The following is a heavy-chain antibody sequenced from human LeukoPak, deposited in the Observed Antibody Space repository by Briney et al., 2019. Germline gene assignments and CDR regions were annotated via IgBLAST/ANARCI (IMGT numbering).Heavy chain of an antibody. D-gene: IGHD6-13*01. Sequence: ASVKVSCKASGYTFTGYYMHWVRQAPGQGLEWMGWINPNSGGTNYAQKFQGRVTMTRDTSISTAYMELCRLRSDDTAVYYCARAYSSSWYSYYGMDVWGQGTTVTVSS. V-gene: IGHV1-2*02. J-gene: IGHJ6*02. CDR2: INPNSGGT. CDR3: ARAYSSSWYSYYGMDV. CDR1: GYTFTGYY.